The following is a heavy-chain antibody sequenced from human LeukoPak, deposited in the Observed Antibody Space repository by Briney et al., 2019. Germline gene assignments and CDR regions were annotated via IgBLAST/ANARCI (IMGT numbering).Heavy chain of an antibody. Sequence: PGGSLRLSCAASGVIISSYAMSWVRQAPGKGLEWVSAINGRGDNTYYADFVKGGVTISRDNFKSTVYIQMNSLRTEDTSVYYCAKDRVSPGFNWFDPWGQGTLVTVSS. J-gene: IGHJ5*02. CDR2: INGRGDNT. V-gene: IGHV3-23*01. D-gene: IGHD2/OR15-2a*01. CDR1: GVIISSYA. CDR3: AKDRVSPGFNWFDP.